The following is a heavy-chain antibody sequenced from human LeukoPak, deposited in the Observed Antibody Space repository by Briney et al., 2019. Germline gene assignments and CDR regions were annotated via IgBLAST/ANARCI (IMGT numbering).Heavy chain of an antibody. Sequence: GASVKVSCKASGYIFTGYYMHWVRQAPGQGLEWMGWINANSGGTKYVQKLQGRVTMTTDTSTSTAYMELRSLRSDDTAVYYCTRGVGSITYLDYWGQGTLVTVSS. CDR1: GYIFTGYY. CDR3: TRGVGSITYLDY. J-gene: IGHJ4*02. D-gene: IGHD1-20*01. CDR2: INANSGGT. V-gene: IGHV1-2*02.